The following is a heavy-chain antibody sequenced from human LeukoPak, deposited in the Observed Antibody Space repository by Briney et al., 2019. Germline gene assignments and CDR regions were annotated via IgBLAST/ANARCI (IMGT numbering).Heavy chain of an antibody. CDR2: IIPIFGTA. V-gene: IGHV1-69*13. Sequence: GASVKVSCKASGGTFSSYAISWVRQAPGQGLEWMGGIIPIFGTANYAQKFQGRVTITADESTSTAYMELSSLRSEDTAVYYCARDYPSGDRGGDCYYYYGVDVWGQGTTVTVSS. D-gene: IGHD2-21*02. CDR3: ARDYPSGDRGGDCYYYYGVDV. J-gene: IGHJ6*02. CDR1: GGTFSSYA.